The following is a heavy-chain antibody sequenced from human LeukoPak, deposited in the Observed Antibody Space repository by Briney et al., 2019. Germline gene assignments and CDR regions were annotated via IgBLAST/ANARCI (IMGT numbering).Heavy chain of an antibody. J-gene: IGHJ6*02. CDR1: GFTFSSYA. V-gene: IGHV3-23*01. D-gene: IGHD6-13*01. CDR2: ISGSGGST. Sequence: GGSLRLSCAASGFTFSSYAMSWVRQAPGKGLEWVSAISGSGGSTYYADSVKGRFTISRDNSKNTLYLQMNSLRSEDTAVYYCARAYQTYSSSWYPPDYYYYGMDVWGQGTTVTVSS. CDR3: ARAYQTYSSSWYPPDYYYYGMDV.